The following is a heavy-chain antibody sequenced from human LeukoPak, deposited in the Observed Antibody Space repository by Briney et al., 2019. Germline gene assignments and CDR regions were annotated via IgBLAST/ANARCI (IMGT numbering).Heavy chain of an antibody. CDR2: IYPDDFDT. D-gene: IGHD6-19*01. CDR1: GYGFSTYW. Sequence: GEALQISCKVSGYGFSTYWIGWGRPMPGKGGGWRGIIYPDDFDTRYSPSFQGQVTISAEKSISTAQLKWRRMKASESAMYYFGGQSGGAVAGTDPFAYWGQGTLVTVSS. J-gene: IGHJ4*02. CDR3: GGQSGGAVAGTDPFAY. V-gene: IGHV5-51*01.